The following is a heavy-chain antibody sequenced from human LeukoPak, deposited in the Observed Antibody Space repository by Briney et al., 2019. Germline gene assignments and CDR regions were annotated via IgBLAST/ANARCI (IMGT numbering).Heavy chain of an antibody. J-gene: IGHJ5*02. V-gene: IGHV1-24*01. CDR1: GDSLNELS. Sequence: RASVEVSCKVSGDSLNELSVHWVRQAPGKGLEWMGGFEPEEGETLHAEKFEGRVNMTEDTSTGTAYLELSSLRSEDMGVYYCATESGASVMGGLDIWGQGILVTVSS. CDR3: ATESGASVMGGLDI. D-gene: IGHD2-8*01. CDR2: FEPEEGET.